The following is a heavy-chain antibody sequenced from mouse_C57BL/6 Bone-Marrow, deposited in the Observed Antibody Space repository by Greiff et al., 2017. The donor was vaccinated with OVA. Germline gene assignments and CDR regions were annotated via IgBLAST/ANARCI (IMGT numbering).Heavy chain of an antibody. V-gene: IGHV14-2*01. J-gene: IGHJ3*01. CDR1: GFNIKDYY. CDR3: VKRHSGSSPCCAS. Sequence: DVKLVESGAELVKPGASVKLSCTASGFNIKDYYMHWVKQRPEQGLEWNGRIDPEDGETKYAPKFQGKTTITADTSSTTAYLPLCSLTSEDTAVYFCVKRHSGSSPCCASGGQGTLVTVSA. D-gene: IGHD1-1*01. CDR2: IDPEDGET.